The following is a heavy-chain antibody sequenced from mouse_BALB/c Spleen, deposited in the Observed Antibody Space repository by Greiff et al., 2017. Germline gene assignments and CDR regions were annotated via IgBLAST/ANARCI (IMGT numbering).Heavy chain of an antibody. Sequence: VHVKQSGTVLARPGASVKMSCTASGYSFTSYWMHWVKQRPGQGLEWIGAIYPGNSDTSYNQKFKGKAKLTAVTSASTAYMELSSLTNEDSAVYYCIPGHYYGSSFAMDYWGQGTSVTVSS. CDR1: GYSFTSYW. CDR2: IYPGNSDT. D-gene: IGHD1-1*01. J-gene: IGHJ4*01. CDR3: IPGHYYGSSFAMDY. V-gene: IGHV1-5*01.